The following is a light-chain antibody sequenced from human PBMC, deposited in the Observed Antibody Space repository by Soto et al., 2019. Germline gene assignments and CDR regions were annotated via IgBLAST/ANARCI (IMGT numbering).Light chain of an antibody. CDR3: ATWDTSLSVVV. V-gene: IGLV1-51*02. J-gene: IGLJ2*01. CDR2: ENN. CDR1: NSNIGNNY. Sequence: QSVLTQPPSVSAAPGQKVTISCSGSNSNIGNNYVSWYQHLPGTAPKLLIYENNKRPSGIPDRFSGSKSGTSATLGITGLQTGDEADYSCATWDTSLSVVVFGGGTQLTVL.